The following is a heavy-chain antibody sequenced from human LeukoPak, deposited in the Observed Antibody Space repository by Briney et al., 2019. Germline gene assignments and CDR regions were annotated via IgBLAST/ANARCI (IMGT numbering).Heavy chain of an antibody. CDR3: ARDPGGNSYDFDY. Sequence: ASVKVSCKASGYTFTSYYMHWVRQAPGQGLEWMGWINPNSGGTNYAQKFQGRVTMTRDTSISTAYMELSRLRSDDTAVYYCARDPGGNSYDFDYWGQGTLVTVSS. V-gene: IGHV1-2*02. D-gene: IGHD5-18*01. CDR2: INPNSGGT. CDR1: GYTFTSYY. J-gene: IGHJ4*02.